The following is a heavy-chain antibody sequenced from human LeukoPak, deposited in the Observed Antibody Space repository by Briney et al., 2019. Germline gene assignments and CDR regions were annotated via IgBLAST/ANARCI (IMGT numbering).Heavy chain of an antibody. Sequence: PSETLSLTCTASGASISSDYWSWIRQPPRKGLELIGFISYSGSTTYNPSLKSRVTISVDTSRSQFSLKLTSVTAADTAVYYCARLGSNNGWYWHFDVWGRGTLVTVSS. CDR1: GASISSDY. V-gene: IGHV4-59*08. D-gene: IGHD2-8*01. J-gene: IGHJ2*01. CDR3: ARLGSNNGWYWHFDV. CDR2: ISYSGST.